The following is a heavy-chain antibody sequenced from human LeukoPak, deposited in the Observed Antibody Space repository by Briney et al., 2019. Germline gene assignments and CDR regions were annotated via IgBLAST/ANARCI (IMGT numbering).Heavy chain of an antibody. CDR2: IYHSGST. J-gene: IGHJ5*02. Sequence: PSETLSLTCTVSGGSISSSSYYWGWIRQPPGKGLEWIGYIYHSGSTYYNPSLKSRVTISVDRSKNQFSLKLSSVTAADTAVYYCARRARLGIAAAGRLDPWGQGTLVTVSS. D-gene: IGHD6-13*01. V-gene: IGHV4-30-2*01. CDR1: GGSISSSSYY. CDR3: ARRARLGIAAAGRLDP.